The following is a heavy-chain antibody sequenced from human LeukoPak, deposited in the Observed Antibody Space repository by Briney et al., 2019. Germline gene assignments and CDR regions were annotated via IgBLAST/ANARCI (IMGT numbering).Heavy chain of an antibody. J-gene: IGHJ4*02. CDR1: GCLFTSYW. CDR3: ARLSYYYDSSGYYGDFDY. Sequence: GGSLQISCKGSGCLFTSYWIGWGRQLPGKGLEGMGIIYPGDSDTRYSPSFEGQVTISADKSFSTAYLQWSSLKASDTAMYYCARLSYYYDSSGYYGDFDYWGQGTLVTVSS. V-gene: IGHV5-51*01. D-gene: IGHD3-22*01. CDR2: IYPGDSDT.